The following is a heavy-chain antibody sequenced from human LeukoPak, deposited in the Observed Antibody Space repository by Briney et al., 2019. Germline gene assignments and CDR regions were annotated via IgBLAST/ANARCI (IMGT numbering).Heavy chain of an antibody. J-gene: IGHJ4*02. D-gene: IGHD1-26*01. CDR1: GYTFSDYF. CDR3: ARDVSSTPNWEFDY. CDR2: INANSGVT. Sequence: ASVKVSCKTSGYTFSDYFIHWVRQAPGQGVEWMGRINANSGVTEYQQKFQGRVTMIRDTSVSTAYVEVNWLISDDTAIYYCARDVSSTPNWEFDYWGQGTLVTVSS. V-gene: IGHV1-2*06.